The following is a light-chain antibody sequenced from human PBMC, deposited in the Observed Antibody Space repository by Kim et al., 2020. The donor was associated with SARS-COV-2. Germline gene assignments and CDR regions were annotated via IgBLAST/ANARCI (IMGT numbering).Light chain of an antibody. CDR2: QDR. CDR3: QAWDSSTWV. V-gene: IGLV3-1*01. Sequence: SVAPEQTARLTCSGERLGDKYSSWYKQKPGQSPVLVIYQDRTRPSGIPARFSGSNSGNTATLTISGTQAMDEADYYCQAWDSSTWVFGGGTQLTVL. J-gene: IGLJ3*02. CDR1: RLGDKY.